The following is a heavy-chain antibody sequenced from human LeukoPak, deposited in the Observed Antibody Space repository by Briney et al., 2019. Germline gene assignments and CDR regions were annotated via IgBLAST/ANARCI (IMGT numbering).Heavy chain of an antibody. J-gene: IGHJ4*02. CDR3: ARDAGYSYGYSFDY. Sequence: GGSLRLSCAASGFTVSSNYTSWVRQAPGKGLEWVSVIYNGGSTYYADSVKGRFTISRDNSKNTLYLQMNSLRAEDTAVYYCARDAGYSYGYSFDYWGQGTLVTVSS. CDR2: IYNGGST. CDR1: GFTVSSNY. D-gene: IGHD5-18*01. V-gene: IGHV3-53*01.